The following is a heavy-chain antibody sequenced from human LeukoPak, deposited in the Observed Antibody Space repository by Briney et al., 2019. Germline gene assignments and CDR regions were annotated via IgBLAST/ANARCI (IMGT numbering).Heavy chain of an antibody. Sequence: SVKVSCKASGGTFSSYAISWVRQAPGQGLEWMGGIIPIFGTANYAQKFQGRVTITADESTSTAYMELSSLRSEDTAVYYCARDRGYGDYAQGGFFDYWAREPWSPSPQ. D-gene: IGHD4-17*01. CDR1: GGTFSSYA. V-gene: IGHV1-69*13. CDR3: ARDRGYGDYAQGGFFDY. CDR2: IIPIFGTA. J-gene: IGHJ4*02.